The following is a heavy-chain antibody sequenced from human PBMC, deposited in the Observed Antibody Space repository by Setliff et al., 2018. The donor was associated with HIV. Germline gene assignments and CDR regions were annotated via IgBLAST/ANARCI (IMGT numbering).Heavy chain of an antibody. V-gene: IGHV1-18*01. CDR1: GYTSTSYG. CDR3: ARDSEWGSYIFWTFDI. D-gene: IGHD1-26*01. Sequence: ASVKVSCKASGYTSTSYGISWVRQAPGQGLEWMGWISAYNGNTNYAQKLQGRVTMTTDTSTSTAYMELRSLRSDDTAVYYCARDSEWGSYIFWTFDIWGQGTMVTVSS. J-gene: IGHJ3*02. CDR2: ISAYNGNT.